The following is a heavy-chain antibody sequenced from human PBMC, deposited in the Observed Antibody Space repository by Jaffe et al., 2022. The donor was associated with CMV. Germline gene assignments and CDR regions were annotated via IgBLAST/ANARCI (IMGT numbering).Heavy chain of an antibody. CDR2: ISGSGGST. V-gene: IGHV3-23*01. CDR3: ARAPSLGYSSVRRYFDL. D-gene: IGHD6-19*01. Sequence: EVQLLESGGGLVQPGGSLRLSCAASGFTFSSYAMSWVRQAPGKGLEWVSAISGSGGSTYYADSVKGRFTISRDNSKNTLYLQMNSLRAEDTAVYYCARAPSLGYSSVRRYFDLWGRGTLVTVSS. J-gene: IGHJ2*01. CDR1: GFTFSSYA.